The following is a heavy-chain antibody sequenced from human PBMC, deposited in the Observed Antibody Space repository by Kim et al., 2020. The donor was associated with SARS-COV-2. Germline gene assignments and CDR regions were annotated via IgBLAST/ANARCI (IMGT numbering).Heavy chain of an antibody. J-gene: IGHJ2*01. CDR2: IYYTGSA. Sequence: SETLSLTCTVSGGSIDVYYWTWLRQSPGKGLEYIGHIYYTGSAKYNPSLRSRATISVDTSRNKFSLRLTSATAADMGVYYCARVALMARGVILFHLWGR. CDR3: ARVALMARGVILFHL. V-gene: IGHV4-59*01. D-gene: IGHD3-10*01. CDR1: GGSIDVYY.